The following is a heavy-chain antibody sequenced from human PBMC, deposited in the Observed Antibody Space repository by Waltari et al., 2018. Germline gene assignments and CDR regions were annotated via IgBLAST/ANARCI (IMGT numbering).Heavy chain of an antibody. CDR2: IYSGGST. J-gene: IGHJ4*02. D-gene: IGHD2-15*01. CDR1: GFPFSSFP. V-gene: IGHV3-23*03. Sequence: EFQLLESGGALLQLGGSLSLPCAASGFPFSSFPLTWVRQAPGKGLEWVSVIYSGGSTYYADSVKGRFTISRDNSKNTLYLQMNSLRAEDTAVYYCAKDGSPVAVDYWGQGTLVTVSS. CDR3: AKDGSPVAVDY.